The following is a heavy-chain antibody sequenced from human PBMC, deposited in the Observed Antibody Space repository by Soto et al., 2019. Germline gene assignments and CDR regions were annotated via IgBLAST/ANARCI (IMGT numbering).Heavy chain of an antibody. CDR2: INHSGST. CDR1: GGSFSGYY. D-gene: IGHD6-19*01. J-gene: IGHJ4*02. CDR3: ARGQVAGTLYYFDY. V-gene: IGHV4-34*01. Sequence: PSETLSLTCAVYGGSFSGYYWSWIRQPPGKGLEWIGEINHSGSTNYNPSLKSRVTISVDTSKNQFSLKLSSVTAADTAVYYCARGQVAGTLYYFDYWGQGTLVTVSS.